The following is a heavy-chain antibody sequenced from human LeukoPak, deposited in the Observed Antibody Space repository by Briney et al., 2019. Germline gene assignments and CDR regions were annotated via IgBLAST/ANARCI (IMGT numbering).Heavy chain of an antibody. Sequence: PGGSLRLSCAASGFTFSSYAMHWVRQAPGKGLEWGAVISYDGSNKYYADSVKGRFTISRDNSKNTLYLQMNSLRAEDTAVYYCARGAHRIAAASKIDYWGQGTLVTVSS. J-gene: IGHJ4*02. D-gene: IGHD6-13*01. CDR1: GFTFSSYA. V-gene: IGHV3-30*04. CDR2: ISYDGSNK. CDR3: ARGAHRIAAASKIDY.